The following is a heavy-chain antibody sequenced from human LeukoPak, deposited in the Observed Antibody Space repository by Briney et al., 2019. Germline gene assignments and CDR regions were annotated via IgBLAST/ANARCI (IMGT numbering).Heavy chain of an antibody. CDR1: GYTFTSYY. V-gene: IGHV1-46*01. J-gene: IGHJ4*02. Sequence: ASVTVSFRASGYTFTSYYMHWVRQAPGQGLEWMGIINPSGGSTSYAQKFQGRVTMTRDTSTSTVHMELSSLRSEDTAVYYCASPSLGEMATEGLYNCWGQGTLVTVSS. D-gene: IGHD5-24*01. CDR3: ASPSLGEMATEGLYNC. CDR2: INPSGGST.